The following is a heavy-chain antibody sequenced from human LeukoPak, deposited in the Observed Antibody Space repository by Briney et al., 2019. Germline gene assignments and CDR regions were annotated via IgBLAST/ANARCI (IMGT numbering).Heavy chain of an antibody. CDR3: AREGGFYRPLDY. CDR2: VHLDGRT. CDR1: GGSVTSTNW. J-gene: IGHJ4*02. Sequence: SGTLSLTCAVSGGSVTSTNWWTWVRQPPGKGLEWIGEVHLDGRTNYNPSLTGRLTMTVDLYENHISLKMTSVTAADTAVYYCAREGGFYRPLDYSGQGMLVTVSS. V-gene: IGHV4-4*02. D-gene: IGHD3-3*01.